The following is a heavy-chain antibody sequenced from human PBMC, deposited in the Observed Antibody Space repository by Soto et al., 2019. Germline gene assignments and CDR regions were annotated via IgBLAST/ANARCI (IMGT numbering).Heavy chain of an antibody. Sequence: ETLSLTCAVSGYSISSGYYWGWIRQPPGKGLEWIGSIYHSGSTYYNPSLKSRVTISVDTSKNQFSLKLSSVTAADTAVYYCVGRYYDSSGYYSPDLHFDYWGQGALVTVSS. V-gene: IGHV4-38-2*01. D-gene: IGHD3-22*01. J-gene: IGHJ4*02. CDR3: VGRYYDSSGYYSPDLHFDY. CDR1: GYSISSGYY. CDR2: IYHSGST.